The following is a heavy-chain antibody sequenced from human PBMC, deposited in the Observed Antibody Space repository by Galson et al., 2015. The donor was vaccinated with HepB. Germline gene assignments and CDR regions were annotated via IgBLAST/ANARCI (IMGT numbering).Heavy chain of an antibody. V-gene: IGHV3-7*03. J-gene: IGHJ4*02. CDR1: GFTFSSYW. D-gene: IGHD6-13*01. CDR3: ARDSSLLGSGLPPGVAAADSPPTMFFDN. CDR2: IKQDGSEK. Sequence: SLRLSCAASGFTFSSYWMNWVRQTPGKGLEWVAKIKQDGSEKYYVDSVRGRFTISRGNAKNSLYLQMNSLIAEDTAVYYCARDSSLLGSGLPPGVAAADSPPTMFFDNWGQGTLVTVSS.